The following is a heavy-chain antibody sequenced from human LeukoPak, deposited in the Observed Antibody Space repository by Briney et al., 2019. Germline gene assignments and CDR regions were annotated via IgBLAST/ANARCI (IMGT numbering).Heavy chain of an antibody. CDR2: IKQDGSEK. CDR1: GFTFSTYW. V-gene: IGHV3-7*01. Sequence: PGGSLRLSCVCSGFTFSTYWMSWLRQATGKGLEWVANIKQDGSEKYYIDSVQGRFTVSRDNAKNSLFLQVDSLRDEDTGVYYCARGWGSSGPGDLWGPGTLVTVSS. CDR3: ARGWGSSGPGDL. J-gene: IGHJ5*02. D-gene: IGHD6-19*01.